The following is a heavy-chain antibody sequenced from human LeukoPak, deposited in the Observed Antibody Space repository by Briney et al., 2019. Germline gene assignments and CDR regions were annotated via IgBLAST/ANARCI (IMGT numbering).Heavy chain of an antibody. Sequence: GGSLRLSCAASGFTFSSYAMHWVRQAPGKGLEWVAVISYDGSNKYYADSVKGRFTISRDNSKNTLYLQMNSLRAEDTAVYYCARGGVEYNSSVSGWFDPWGQGTLVTVSS. CDR3: ARGGVEYNSSVSGWFDP. V-gene: IGHV3-30-3*01. CDR2: ISYDGSNK. J-gene: IGHJ5*02. D-gene: IGHD6-6*01. CDR1: GFTFSSYA.